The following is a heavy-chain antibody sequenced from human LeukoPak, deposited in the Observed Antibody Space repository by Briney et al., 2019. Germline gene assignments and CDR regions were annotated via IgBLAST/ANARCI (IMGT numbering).Heavy chain of an antibody. Sequence: ASVKVSYKASGYTFTSYYMHWVRQAPGQGLEWVGIINPSGGSTSYAQKFQGRVTMTRDTSTSTVYMELSSLRSEDTAVYYCARARVRYQLLSNWFDPWGQGTLVTVSS. D-gene: IGHD2-2*01. V-gene: IGHV1-46*01. J-gene: IGHJ5*02. CDR1: GYTFTSYY. CDR2: INPSGGST. CDR3: ARARVRYQLLSNWFDP.